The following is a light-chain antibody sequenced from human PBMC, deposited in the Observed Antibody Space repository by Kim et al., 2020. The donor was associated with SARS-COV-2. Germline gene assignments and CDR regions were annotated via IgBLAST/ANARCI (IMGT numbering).Light chain of an antibody. CDR2: KES. V-gene: IGKV1-5*03. J-gene: IGKJ1*01. CDR3: QQYNSYSPT. Sequence: ASVCDGLTITCRASQSIICWLSWDPQKPAKAPKLLIYKESSLASGVPSRFSGSVSGTEFTLTISSLQPDYFATYYCQQYNSYSPTFGQGTKVDI. CDR1: QSIICW.